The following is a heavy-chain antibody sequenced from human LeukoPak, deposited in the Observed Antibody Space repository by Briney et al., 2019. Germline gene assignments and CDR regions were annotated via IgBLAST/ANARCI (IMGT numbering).Heavy chain of an antibody. D-gene: IGHD1-1*01. V-gene: IGHV1-24*01. J-gene: IGHJ4*02. CDR2: FDPEDGET. CDR1: GYTLTVLS. CDR3: ASTNDGGVQPFDY. Sequence: GASVKVSCKVSGYTLTVLSMHWVRQAPGKGLEWMGGFDPEDGETIYAQKFQGRVTMTEDTSTDTAYMELSSLRSEDTAVYYCASTNDGGVQPFDYWGQGTLVTVSS.